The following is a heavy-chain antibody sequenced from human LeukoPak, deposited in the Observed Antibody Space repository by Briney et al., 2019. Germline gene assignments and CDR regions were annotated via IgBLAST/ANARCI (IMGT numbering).Heavy chain of an antibody. CDR1: GDSISSYY. Sequence: SETLSLTCTVSGDSISSYYWSWIRQPPGKGLEWIGEINHSGSTNYNPSLKSRVTISVDTSKNQFSLKLSSVTAADTAVYYCARGWYSSGWGWFDPWGQGTLVTVSS. CDR3: ARGWYSSGWGWFDP. CDR2: INHSGST. V-gene: IGHV4-34*01. J-gene: IGHJ5*02. D-gene: IGHD6-19*01.